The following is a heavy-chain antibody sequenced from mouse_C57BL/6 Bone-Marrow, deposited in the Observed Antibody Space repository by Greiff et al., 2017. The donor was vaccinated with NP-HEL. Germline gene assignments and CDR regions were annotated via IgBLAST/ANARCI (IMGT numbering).Heavy chain of an antibody. CDR2: ISNGGGST. CDR1: GFTFSSYT. J-gene: IGHJ2*01. V-gene: IGHV5-12-2*01. D-gene: IGHD2-1*01. Sequence: EVQLQESGGGLVQPGGSLKLSCAASGFTFSSYTMSWVRQTPEKRLEWVAYISNGGGSTYYPDTVKGRFTISRDNAKNTLYLQMSSLKSEDTAMYYCARHGNYEVYFDYWGQGTTLTVSS. CDR3: ARHGNYEVYFDY.